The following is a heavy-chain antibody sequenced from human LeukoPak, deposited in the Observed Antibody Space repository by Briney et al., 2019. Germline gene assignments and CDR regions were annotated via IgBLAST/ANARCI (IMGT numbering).Heavy chain of an antibody. Sequence: GGSLRLSCAASGFTFSSYAMHWVRQAPGKGLEWVAVISYDGSNKYYADSVKGRFTISRDNSKNTLYLQMNSLRAGDTAVYYCARDQGLPRPHNYFDYWGQGTLVTVSS. V-gene: IGHV3-30*01. J-gene: IGHJ4*02. D-gene: IGHD5-12*01. CDR2: ISYDGSNK. CDR3: ARDQGLPRPHNYFDY. CDR1: GFTFSSYA.